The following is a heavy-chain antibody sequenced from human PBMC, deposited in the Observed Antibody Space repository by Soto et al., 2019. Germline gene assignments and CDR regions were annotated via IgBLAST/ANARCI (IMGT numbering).Heavy chain of an antibody. V-gene: IGHV4-34*01. Sequence: QVQLQEWGAGLLKPSETLSLTCAVYGGSLSGNYWSWIRQTPGKGLEWIAEINHRGSTNYNPSLKSGVTTSLDTSNNQFSLKLNSVTAAYTSLYSGARGEFGVRYCSRPSSFCAFDVWGQGTTVTVSS. J-gene: IGHJ3*01. CDR2: INHRGST. CDR3: ARGEFGVRYCSRPSSFCAFDV. CDR1: GGSLSGNY. D-gene: IGHD2-2*01.